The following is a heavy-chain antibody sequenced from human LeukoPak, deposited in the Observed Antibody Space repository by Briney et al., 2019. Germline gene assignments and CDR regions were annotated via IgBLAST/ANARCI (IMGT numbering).Heavy chain of an antibody. CDR3: ARDQTGITVAATGWFDP. CDR1: GFTFSDYY. D-gene: IGHD6-19*01. CDR2: ISNSGTTR. V-gene: IGHV3-11*04. Sequence: GGSLRLSCAAPGFTFSDYYMSWVRQAPGRGLEWVSYISNSGTTRYYADSVKGRVTISRDNAKNSLYLQMNSLRAEDTAVYYCARDQTGITVAATGWFDPWGQGTLVTVSS. J-gene: IGHJ5*02.